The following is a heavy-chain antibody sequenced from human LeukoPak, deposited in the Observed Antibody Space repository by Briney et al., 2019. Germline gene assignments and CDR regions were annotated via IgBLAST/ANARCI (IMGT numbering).Heavy chain of an antibody. Sequence: SETLSLTCAVYGGTFSGYYWGWIRQPPGKGLEWIGSIYYSGSTYYNPSLKSRVTISVDTSKNQFSLNLSSVTAADTAVYFCARDEGSSYPFDYWGQGTLVTVSS. V-gene: IGHV4-34*11. CDR2: IYYSGST. J-gene: IGHJ4*02. CDR3: ARDEGSSYPFDY. D-gene: IGHD2-2*01. CDR1: GGTFSGYY.